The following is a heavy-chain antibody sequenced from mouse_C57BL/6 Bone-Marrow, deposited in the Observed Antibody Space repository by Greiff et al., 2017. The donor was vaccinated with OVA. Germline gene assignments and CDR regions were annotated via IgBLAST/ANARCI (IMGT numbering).Heavy chain of an antibody. CDR1: GYTFTSYW. D-gene: IGHD1-1*01. CDR2: IDPSDSET. J-gene: IGHJ1*03. CDR3: ASPITTVPYWYFDV. V-gene: IGHV1-52*01. Sequence: QVQLQQSGAELVRPGSSVKLSCKASGYTFTSYWMHWVKQRPIQGLEWIGNIDPSDSETHYNQKFKDKATLTVDKSSSTAYMQLSSLTSEDSAVYYCASPITTVPYWYFDVWGTGTTVTVSS.